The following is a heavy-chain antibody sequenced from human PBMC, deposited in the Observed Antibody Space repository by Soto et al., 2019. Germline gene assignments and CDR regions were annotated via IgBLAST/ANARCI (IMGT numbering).Heavy chain of an antibody. V-gene: IGHV3-11*01. CDR2: ISSSGSTI. Sequence: QVQLVESGGGLVKPGGSLRLSCVASGFTFTDYYMSWIRQAPGKGLEWLSYISSSGSTIYYADCVKGRFTISRDNGKNSLYLQMNSLRTEDTAVYYCARETRPRSTDIWGQGTMVTVSS. CDR3: ARETRPRSTDI. J-gene: IGHJ3*02. D-gene: IGHD2-2*01. CDR1: GFTFTDYY.